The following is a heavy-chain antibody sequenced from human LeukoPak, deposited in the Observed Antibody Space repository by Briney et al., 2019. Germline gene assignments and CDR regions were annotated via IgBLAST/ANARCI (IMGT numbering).Heavy chain of an antibody. CDR2: IKQDGSEK. CDR3: ARGGSRLFTSHILDY. CDR1: GFTFSSYW. V-gene: IGHV3-7*01. D-gene: IGHD2-21*01. Sequence: GGSLRLSCAASGFTFSSYWMSWVRQAPGKGLEWVANIKQDGSEKYYADSVKGRFTISRDNAKSSLYLQLNSLRAEDTAIYYCARGGSRLFTSHILDYWGQGTLVTVSS. J-gene: IGHJ4*02.